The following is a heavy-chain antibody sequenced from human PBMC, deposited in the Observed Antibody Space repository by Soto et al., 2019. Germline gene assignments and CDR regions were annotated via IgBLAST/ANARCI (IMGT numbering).Heavy chain of an antibody. J-gene: IGHJ4*01. Sequence: GVSLRLSCSASGFTFSSYAMSWVRQAPGKGLEWVSAISGSGGRKYYADSVKGRFTISRENYKNMLYLQMNRLRAADTAVYYCAKDRSITMVRGVLREFDSWGQGTLVTVSA. CDR3: AKDRSITMVRGVLREFDS. CDR1: GFTFSSYA. D-gene: IGHD3-10*01. V-gene: IGHV3-23*01. CDR2: ISGSGGRK.